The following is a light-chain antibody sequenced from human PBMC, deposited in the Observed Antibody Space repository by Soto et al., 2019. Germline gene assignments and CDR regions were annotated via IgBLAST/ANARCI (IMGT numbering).Light chain of an antibody. V-gene: IGLV2-14*01. CDR1: SSDVGGYNY. CDR2: EVR. J-gene: IGLJ2*01. CDR3: SSYTSSSTLV. Sequence: QSALTQPASVSGSPGQSITISCTGTSSDVGGYNYVSWYQQHPGKAPKLTIYEVRNRPAGVSNRFSGYKSGNTASLTISGPHAEDEADYYCSSYTSSSTLVFGGGTKLTVL.